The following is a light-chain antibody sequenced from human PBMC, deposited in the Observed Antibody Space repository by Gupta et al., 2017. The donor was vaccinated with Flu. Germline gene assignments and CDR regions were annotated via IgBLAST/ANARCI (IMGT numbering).Light chain of an antibody. CDR3: HQRSNRALR. J-gene: IGKJ3*01. CDR2: DAA. Sequence: EIVLTQSPATLSLSPGERATLSCRASQSVSSYLACYQQKPGQEPRLLIDDAANRGTGSPASLSGSGSCTAFTLTISSRVPEDFAVYYCHQRSNRALRFGRGTKVEIK. CDR1: QSVSSY. V-gene: IGKV3-11*01.